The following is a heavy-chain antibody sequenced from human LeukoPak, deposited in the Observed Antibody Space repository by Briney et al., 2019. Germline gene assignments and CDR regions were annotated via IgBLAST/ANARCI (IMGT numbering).Heavy chain of an antibody. V-gene: IGHV4-39*07. CDR1: GGSISSSSYY. CDR3: ARTYSSWQGAYY. CDR2: IYYSGST. J-gene: IGHJ4*02. D-gene: IGHD6-19*01. Sequence: SETLSLTCTVSGGSISSSSYYWGWIRQPPGKGLEWIGSIYYSGSTYYNPSLKSRVTISVDTSKNQFSLKLSSVTAADTAVYYCARTYSSWQGAYYWGQGTLVTVSS.